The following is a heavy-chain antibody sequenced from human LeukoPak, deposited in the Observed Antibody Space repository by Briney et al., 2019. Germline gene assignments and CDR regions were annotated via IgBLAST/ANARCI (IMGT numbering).Heavy chain of an antibody. CDR1: GFTFSSYS. J-gene: IGHJ4*02. CDR3: ARYSSHWSFDS. V-gene: IGHV3-48*01. D-gene: IGHD6-19*01. Sequence: PGGSLRLSCAASGFTFSSYSMNWVRQAPGKGLEWVSYISSSSSTIYYADSVKGRFTISRDNAKNSLYLQMNSLRAEDTAVYYCARYSSHWSFDSWGQGTLVTASS. CDR2: ISSSSSTI.